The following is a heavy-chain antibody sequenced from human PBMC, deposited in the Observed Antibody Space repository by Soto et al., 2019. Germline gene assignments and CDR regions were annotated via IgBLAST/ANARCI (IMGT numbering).Heavy chain of an antibody. CDR1: GFNFRNFN. D-gene: IGHD4-17*01. CDR2: VNGSSSYI. V-gene: IGHV3-21*06. J-gene: IGHJ3*01. Sequence: NPGGSLRLSCEGSGFNFRNFNMIWVRQAPGKGLEWVSSVNGSSSYIYYADSVKGRFTVSRDNANNLVFLQMNGLRPEDTAMYYCARDLRGHYGPWGQGTMVTVS. CDR3: ARDLRGHYGP.